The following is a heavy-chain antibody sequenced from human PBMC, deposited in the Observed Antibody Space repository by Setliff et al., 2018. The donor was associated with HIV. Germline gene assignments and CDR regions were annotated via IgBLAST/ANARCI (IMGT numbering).Heavy chain of an antibody. D-gene: IGHD6-6*01. CDR3: VKNIGGYSSSSVFDY. CDR1: GFTFDDYT. CDR2: ISWDGANT. J-gene: IGHJ4*02. Sequence: PGGSLRLSCAASGFTFDDYTMHWVRQAPGKGLEWVSLISWDGANTYYADSLKGRFTISRDNSKNSLYLQMNSLRTEDTALYYCVKNIGGYSSSSVFDYWGQGTLVTVSS. V-gene: IGHV3-43*01.